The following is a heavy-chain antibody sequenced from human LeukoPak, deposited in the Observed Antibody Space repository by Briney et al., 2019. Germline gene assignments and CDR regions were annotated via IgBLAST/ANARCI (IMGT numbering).Heavy chain of an antibody. CDR3: ARFEGGSSSLDY. V-gene: IGHV1-8*03. J-gene: IGHJ4*02. CDR1: GCTFTSYD. D-gene: IGHD6-6*01. Sequence: RASVKVSCKASGCTFTSYDINWVRPATGQGLEWMGWMNPNSGNTGYAQKFQGRVTITRNTSISTAYMELSSLRSEDTAVYYCARFEGGSSSLDYWGQGTLVTVSS. CDR2: MNPNSGNT.